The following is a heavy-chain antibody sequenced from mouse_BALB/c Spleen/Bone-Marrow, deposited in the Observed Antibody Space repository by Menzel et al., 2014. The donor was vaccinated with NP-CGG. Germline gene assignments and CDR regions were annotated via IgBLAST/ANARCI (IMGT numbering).Heavy chain of an antibody. CDR1: GFSLTTSGIS. CDR3: TRVGAAPTPFDY. Sequence: QVTLKECGPGILQPSQTLILTCSFSGFSLTTSGISVGWIRQPSGKGLEWLAHIWWDDDKRYNPALKSRLAISKDTSSNQVFLKIASVDTADSATYYCTRVGAAPTPFDYWGQGTTLTVSS. D-gene: IGHD2-10*01. V-gene: IGHV8-8*01. CDR2: IWWDDDK. J-gene: IGHJ2*01.